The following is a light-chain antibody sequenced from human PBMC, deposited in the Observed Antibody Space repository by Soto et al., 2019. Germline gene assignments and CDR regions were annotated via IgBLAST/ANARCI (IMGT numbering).Light chain of an antibody. V-gene: IGKV3-20*01. CDR1: RTISSSY. CDR3: HQYHSLPET. CDR2: GAS. J-gene: IGKJ2*01. Sequence: EIVLTQSPGTLSLSPGERATVSCRASRTISSSYLAWYQQKRGQAPSLLIYGASSRATGIPDRFSGSGSGTDFTLTISRLEPEDFAVYYCHQYHSLPETFGQGTKLEIK.